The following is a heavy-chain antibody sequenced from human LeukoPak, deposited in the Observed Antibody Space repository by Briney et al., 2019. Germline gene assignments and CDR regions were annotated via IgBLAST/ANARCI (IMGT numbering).Heavy chain of an antibody. CDR3: ARGMGAAGPFDY. Sequence: PSETLSLTCAVYGGSFSGYYWSWIRQPPGKGLEWIGEINHSGSTNYNPSLKSRVTISVDTSKNQCSLKLSSVTAAGTAVYYCARGMGAAGPFDYWGQGTLVTVSS. CDR2: INHSGST. D-gene: IGHD6-13*01. V-gene: IGHV4-34*01. CDR1: GGSFSGYY. J-gene: IGHJ4*02.